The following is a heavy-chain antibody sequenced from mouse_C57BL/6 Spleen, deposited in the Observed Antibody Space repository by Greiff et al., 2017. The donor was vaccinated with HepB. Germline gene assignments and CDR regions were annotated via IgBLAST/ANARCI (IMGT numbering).Heavy chain of an antibody. CDR2: IYPRSGNT. V-gene: IGHV1-81*01. CDR1: GYTFTSYG. J-gene: IGHJ1*03. CDR3: AREGVYDGYHGMDV. D-gene: IGHD2-3*01. Sequence: QVQLQQSGAELARPGASVKLSCKASGYTFTSYGISWVKQRTGQGLEWIGEIYPRSGNTYYNEKFKGKATLTADKSSSTAYMELRSLTSEDSAVYFCAREGVYDGYHGMDVWGTGTTVTVSS.